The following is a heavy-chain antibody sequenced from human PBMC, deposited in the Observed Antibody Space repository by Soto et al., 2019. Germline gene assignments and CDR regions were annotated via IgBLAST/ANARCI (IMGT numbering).Heavy chain of an antibody. D-gene: IGHD3-16*02. CDR2: IYYSGST. Sequence: QVQLQESGPGLVKPSQTLSLTCTVSGGSISSGDYYWSWIRQPPGKGLEWIGYIYYSGSTYYNPSLQSRVTISVDPSKYQSALKLSSVTAADTAVYYCARGLGSYRLWGQGPLVTVSS. CDR1: GGSISSGDYY. V-gene: IGHV4-30-4*01. J-gene: IGHJ4*02. CDR3: ARGLGSYRL.